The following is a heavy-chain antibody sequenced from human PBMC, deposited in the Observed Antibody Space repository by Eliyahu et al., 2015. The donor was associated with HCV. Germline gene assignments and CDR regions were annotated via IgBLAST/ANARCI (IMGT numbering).Heavy chain of an antibody. CDR3: ARAVALRKYYFDY. CDR1: GGSFSGYY. J-gene: IGHJ4*02. Sequence: QVQLQQWGAGLLKPSETLSLTCAVYGGSFSGYYWSWIRQPPGKGLEWIGEINHSGSTNYNPSLKSRVTISVDTSKNQFSLKLSSVTAADTAVYYCARAVALRKYYFDYWGQGTLVTVSS. V-gene: IGHV4-34*01. CDR2: INHSGST. D-gene: IGHD6-19*01.